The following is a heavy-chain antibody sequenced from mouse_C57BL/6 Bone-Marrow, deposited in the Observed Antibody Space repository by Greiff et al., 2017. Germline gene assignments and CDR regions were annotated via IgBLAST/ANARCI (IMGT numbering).Heavy chain of an antibody. V-gene: IGHV14-1*01. D-gene: IGHD2-5*01. J-gene: IGHJ1*03. CDR2: IDPEDGDT. CDR1: GFNIKDYY. Sequence: DVQLQESGAELVRPGASVKLSCTASGFNIKDYYMHWVKQRPEQGLEWIGRIDPEDGDTEYAPKFQGKATMTADTSSNTAYLQLSSLTSEDTAVYYCTTAYYSNYDYFDVWGTGTTVTVSS. CDR3: TTAYYSNYDYFDV.